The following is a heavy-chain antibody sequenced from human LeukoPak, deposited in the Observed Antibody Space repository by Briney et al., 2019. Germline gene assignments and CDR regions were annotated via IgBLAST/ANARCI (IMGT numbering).Heavy chain of an antibody. CDR3: AREADSSGCFDY. CDR1: GFTFSSYA. J-gene: IGHJ4*02. CDR2: ISYDGSNK. D-gene: IGHD6-19*01. Sequence: GGPLRLSCAASGFTFSSYAMHWVRQAPGKGLEWVAVISYDGSNKYYADSVKGRFTISRDNSKNTLYLQMNSLRAEDTAVYYCAREADSSGCFDYWGQGTLVTVSS. V-gene: IGHV3-30*04.